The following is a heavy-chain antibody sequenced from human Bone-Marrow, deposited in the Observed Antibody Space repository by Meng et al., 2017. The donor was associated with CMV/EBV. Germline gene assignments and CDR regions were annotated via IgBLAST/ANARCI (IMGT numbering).Heavy chain of an antibody. CDR3: ARVHCDSTSCQYFDY. Sequence: SGDSISSSNWWSWVRQPPGKGLEWIGEIYHGGNTNYNPSLKSRVTVSVDKSKNQFSLKLTSVTAADAAVYYCARVHCDSTSCQYFDYWGQGTLVTVSS. J-gene: IGHJ4*02. CDR1: GDSISSSNW. V-gene: IGHV4-4*02. D-gene: IGHD2-2*01. CDR2: IYHGGNT.